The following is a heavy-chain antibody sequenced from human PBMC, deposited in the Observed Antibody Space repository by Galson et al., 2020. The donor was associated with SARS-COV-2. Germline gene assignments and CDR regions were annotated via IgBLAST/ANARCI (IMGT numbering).Heavy chain of an antibody. J-gene: IGHJ5*02. Sequence: TGVSLRLSCEASGFTFSSYEMNWVRQAPGKGLEWISYISSSGSTIYQADSVKGRFTISRDNARNSLYLQMNSLRSEDTALYYCARVYGGESRTGFDPWGQGTLVTVSS. D-gene: IGHD3-10*01. V-gene: IGHV3-48*03. CDR2: ISSSGSTI. CDR3: ARVYGGESRTGFDP. CDR1: GFTFSSYE.